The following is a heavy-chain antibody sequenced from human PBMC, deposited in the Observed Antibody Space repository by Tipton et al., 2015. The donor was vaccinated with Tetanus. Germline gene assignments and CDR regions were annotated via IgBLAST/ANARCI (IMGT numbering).Heavy chain of an antibody. CDR1: GYTFTGYY. J-gene: IGHJ6*02. D-gene: IGHD3-22*01. CDR3: ARDRGDYIYYGMDV. V-gene: IGHV1-2*02. CDR2: IDPNSGGT. Sequence: QLVQSGAEVKKPGASVKVSCKASGYTFTGYYMYWVRQAPGQGLEWMGWIDPNSGGTVYAQKFQGRVTMTRDTSISTVYMELSRLRSDDTAVYYCARDRGDYIYYGMDVWGPGTTVTVSS.